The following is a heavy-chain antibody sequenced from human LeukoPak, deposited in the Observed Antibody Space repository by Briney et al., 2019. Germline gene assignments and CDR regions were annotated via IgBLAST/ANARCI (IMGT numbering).Heavy chain of an antibody. Sequence: KSGGSLRLSCEGSGMTFSDYWMTWVRQAPGKGLEWVSSISSSSSYIYYADSVKGRFTISRDNAKNSLYLQMNSLRAEDTAVYYCARARAPVTRISSFDIWGQGTMVTVSS. V-gene: IGHV3-21*01. CDR1: GMTFSDYW. CDR2: ISSSSSYI. J-gene: IGHJ3*02. D-gene: IGHD4-17*01. CDR3: ARARAPVTRISSFDI.